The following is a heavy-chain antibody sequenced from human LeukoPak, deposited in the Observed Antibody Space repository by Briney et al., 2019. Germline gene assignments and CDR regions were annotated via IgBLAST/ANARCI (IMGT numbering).Heavy chain of an antibody. CDR2: ISSSSYI. Sequence: GGSLRLSCAASGFTLSSNSMNWVRQAPGKGLEWVSFISSSSYIYYADSVKGRFTISRDNAKNSLYLQMNSLRVEDTAVYYCARGKGDGWYPFDYWGQGTLVTVSS. CDR3: ARGKGDGWYPFDY. J-gene: IGHJ4*02. CDR1: GFTLSSNS. D-gene: IGHD6-19*01. V-gene: IGHV3-21*01.